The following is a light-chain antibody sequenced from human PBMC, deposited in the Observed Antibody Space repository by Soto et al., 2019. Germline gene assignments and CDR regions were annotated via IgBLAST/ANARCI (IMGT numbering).Light chain of an antibody. V-gene: IGKV3-20*01. Sequence: EIVMTQSPGTLSLSPGERATVSCRASQSVSSSYLAWYQQKPGQAPRLLIDGASSRSTGIPDRFSGSGSGTDFTLTISRLEPEDFAVYYCQQYCSSPVTFGQGTKVEIK. J-gene: IGKJ1*01. CDR3: QQYCSSPVT. CDR2: GAS. CDR1: QSVSSSY.